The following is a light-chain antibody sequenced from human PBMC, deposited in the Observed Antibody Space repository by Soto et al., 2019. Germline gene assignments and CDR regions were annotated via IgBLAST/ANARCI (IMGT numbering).Light chain of an antibody. J-gene: IGLJ1*01. CDR1: SSDVGGYKY. CDR3: SSYTSSSTRV. CDR2: EVS. V-gene: IGLV2-14*01. Sequence: QSALTQPASVSGSPGQSITISCTGTSSDVGGYKYVSWYQQHPGKAPKLMIYEVSNRPSGVSNRSSGSKSGNTASLTVSGLQAEDEADYYCSSYTSSSTRVFGTGTKVTVL.